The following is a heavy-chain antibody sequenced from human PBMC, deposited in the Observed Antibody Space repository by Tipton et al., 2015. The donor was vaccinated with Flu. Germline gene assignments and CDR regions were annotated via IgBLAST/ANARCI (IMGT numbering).Heavy chain of an antibody. D-gene: IGHD3-10*02. J-gene: IGHJ4*02. Sequence: TLSLTCSVSGYSIRGAYYWGWVRRPPGKGLEWIGTIYHSGTTYYNPSLKSRLTISVDTSKNQFSLRLSSVTAADTAIYYCARHTGESVRGLIDYWGQRTLVTVSS. CDR3: ARHTGESVRGLIDY. V-gene: IGHV4-38-2*01. CDR1: GYSIRGAYY. CDR2: IYHSGTT.